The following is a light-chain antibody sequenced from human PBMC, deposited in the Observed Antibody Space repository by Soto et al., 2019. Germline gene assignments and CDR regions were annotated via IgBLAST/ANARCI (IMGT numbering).Light chain of an antibody. CDR1: HSIRAC. V-gene: IGKV1-5*01. CDR3: QQYESYSLT. J-gene: IGKJ4*01. CDR2: DAS. Sequence: DIPMNQSPSTLSASVGDSLTITRRASHSIRACLAWYQQQPGKAPHLLIYDASNLEGGVPSRFIGSGCGTEFTLSISSLRPDDCATYSCQQYESYSLTFGGGTRVVTK.